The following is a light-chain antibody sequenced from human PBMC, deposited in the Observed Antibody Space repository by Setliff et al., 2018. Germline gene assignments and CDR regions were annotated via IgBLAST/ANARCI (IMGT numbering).Light chain of an antibody. J-gene: IGLJ1*01. V-gene: IGLV2-14*03. CDR1: SSDVGSYDF. Sequence: QSALTQPASVSGSPGQSITISCSGTSSDVGSYDFVSWYQQHPAKAPKLIIYDVTNRPSGVPNRFSGSKAGNTASLTISGLQAEDEADYYCSAYTSGSTDVFGTGTKVTVL. CDR2: DVT. CDR3: SAYTSGSTDV.